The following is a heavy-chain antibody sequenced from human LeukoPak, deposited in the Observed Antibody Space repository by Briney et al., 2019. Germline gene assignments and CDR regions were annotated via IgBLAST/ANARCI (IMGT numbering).Heavy chain of an antibody. J-gene: IGHJ4*02. CDR2: IDPSDSYT. V-gene: IGHV5-10-1*01. Sequence: GESLKISCKVSGYRFTNYWIGWVRQMPGKGLEWMGRIDPSDSYTKYSPSFQGHVTISADKSISTAYLQLTSLKASDTAMYYCARYTSAWYGDYWGQGTLVTVSS. D-gene: IGHD6-19*01. CDR3: ARYTSAWYGDY. CDR1: GYRFTNYW.